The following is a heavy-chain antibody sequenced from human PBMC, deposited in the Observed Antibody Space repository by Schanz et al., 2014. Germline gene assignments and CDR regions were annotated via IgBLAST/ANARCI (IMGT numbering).Heavy chain of an antibody. D-gene: IGHD5-12*01. CDR1: GFTLSSYA. Sequence: EVQLVESGGGLVQPGGSLRLSCAAYGFTLSSYAMHWVRQAPGKGLEWVSSISSSGSYIHYADSVKGRFTISRDNAKNTLYLQMNSLRAEDTAVYYCASPSGYSDYGTYFDFWGQGTLVTVSS. J-gene: IGHJ4*02. CDR3: ASPSGYSDYGTYFDF. V-gene: IGHV3-21*01. CDR2: ISSSGSYI.